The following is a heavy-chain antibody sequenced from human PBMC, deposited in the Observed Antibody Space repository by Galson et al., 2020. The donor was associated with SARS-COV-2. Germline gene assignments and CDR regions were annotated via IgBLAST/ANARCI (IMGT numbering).Heavy chain of an antibody. CDR2: IYWDDDK. Sequence: KMSGPTLVKPTQTLTLTCTFSGFSLSTSGVGVGWIRQPPGKALEWLALIYWDDDKRYSPSLKSRLTITKDTSKNQVVLTMTNMDPVDTATYYCAHRRFVNYYGSGSYAANWFDPWGQGTLVTVSS. CDR3: AHRRFVNYYGSGSYAANWFDP. J-gene: IGHJ5*02. V-gene: IGHV2-5*02. D-gene: IGHD3-10*01. CDR1: GFSLSTSGVG.